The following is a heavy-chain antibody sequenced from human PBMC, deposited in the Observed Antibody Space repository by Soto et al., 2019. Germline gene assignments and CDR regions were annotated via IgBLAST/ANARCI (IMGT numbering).Heavy chain of an antibody. V-gene: IGHV3-30*18. CDR3: AKQRMGIAAAGNFDY. D-gene: IGHD6-13*01. CDR1: GFTFSSYG. J-gene: IGHJ4*02. Sequence: QVQLVESGGGVVQPGRSLRLSCAASGFTFSSYGMHWVRQAPGKGLEWVAVISYDGSNKYYADSVKGRFTISRDNSKNTLYLQMNRLRAEDTAVYYCAKQRMGIAAAGNFDYWGQGTLVTVSS. CDR2: ISYDGSNK.